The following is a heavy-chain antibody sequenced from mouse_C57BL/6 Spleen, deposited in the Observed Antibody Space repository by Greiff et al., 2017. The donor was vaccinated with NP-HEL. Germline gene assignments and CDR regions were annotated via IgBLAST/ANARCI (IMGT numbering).Heavy chain of an antibody. J-gene: IGHJ3*01. D-gene: IGHD2-1*01. CDR2: INPSSGYT. Sequence: VHLVESGAELARPGASVKMSCKASGYTFTSYTMHWVKQRPGQGLEWIGYINPSSGYTKYNQKFKDKATLTADKSSSTAYMQLSSLTSEDSAVYYCARDGNYLAWFAYWGQGTLVTVSA. V-gene: IGHV1-4*01. CDR3: ARDGNYLAWFAY. CDR1: GYTFTSYT.